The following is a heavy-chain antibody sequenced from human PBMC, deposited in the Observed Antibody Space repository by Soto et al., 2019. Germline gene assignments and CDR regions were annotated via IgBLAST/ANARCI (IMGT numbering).Heavy chain of an antibody. J-gene: IGHJ4*02. V-gene: IGHV3-30*18. CDR3: AKDLRRSGYDSDY. CDR1: GFTFSSYG. D-gene: IGHD5-12*01. Sequence: QVQLVESGGGVVQPGRSLRLSCAASGFTFSSYGMHWVRQAPGKGLEWVAVISYDGSNKYYADSVKGRFTISRDNSKNTLYLQMNSLRAEDTAVYYCAKDLRRSGYDSDYWGQGTLVTVSS. CDR2: ISYDGSNK.